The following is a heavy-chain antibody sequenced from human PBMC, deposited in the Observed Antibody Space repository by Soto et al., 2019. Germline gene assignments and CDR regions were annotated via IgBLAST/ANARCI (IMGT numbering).Heavy chain of an antibody. CDR3: ARHGRFQNWFDP. CDR2: IYYSGGT. Sequence: PSETLSLTCTVSGGSISSYYWSWIRQPPGKGLEWIGYIYYSGGTNYNPSLKSRVTISVDTSKNQFSLKLSSVTAADTAVYYCARHGRFQNWFDPWGQGTLVTVS. CDR1: GGSISSYY. V-gene: IGHV4-59*08. J-gene: IGHJ5*02. D-gene: IGHD3-3*01.